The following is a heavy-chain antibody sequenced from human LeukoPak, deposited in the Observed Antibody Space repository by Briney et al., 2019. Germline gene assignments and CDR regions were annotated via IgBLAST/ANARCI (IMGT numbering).Heavy chain of an antibody. CDR1: GDSVSSNRAA. Sequence: SQTLSHTCAISGDSVSSNRAAWNWIRQSPSRSLEWLGRTFYRSKWSNDYAVSVKSRITINPDTSKNQFSLQLNSVTPEDTAVYYCARNRLWLQSDFDYWGQGTLVTVSS. CDR2: TFYRSKWSN. J-gene: IGHJ4*02. D-gene: IGHD5-24*01. CDR3: ARNRLWLQSDFDY. V-gene: IGHV6-1*01.